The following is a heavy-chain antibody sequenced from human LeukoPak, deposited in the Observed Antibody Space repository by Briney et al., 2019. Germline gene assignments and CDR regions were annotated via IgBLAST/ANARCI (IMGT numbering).Heavy chain of an antibody. CDR3: ARDRSSGWYTSFDY. J-gene: IGHJ4*02. CDR1: GFTFSSYA. Sequence: QTGGSLRLSCAASGFTFSSYAMSWVRQAPGKGLGWVSAISGSGGSTYYADSVKGRFTSSRDNSKNTLYLQMDSLRAEDTAVYYCARDRSSGWYTSFDYWGQGTLVTVSS. D-gene: IGHD6-19*01. V-gene: IGHV3-23*01. CDR2: ISGSGGST.